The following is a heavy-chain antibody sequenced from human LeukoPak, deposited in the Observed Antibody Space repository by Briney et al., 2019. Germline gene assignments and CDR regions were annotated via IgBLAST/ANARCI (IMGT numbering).Heavy chain of an antibody. Sequence: ASVKVSCKASGYTFTGYYMHWVRQAPGQGLEWMGWINPNSGGTNYAQKFQGRVTMTRDTSISTAYMELSRLRSDDTAVYYCARSALRWRGGGYYFDYWGQGTLVTVSS. CDR3: ARSALRWRGGGYYFDY. V-gene: IGHV1-2*02. CDR1: GYTFTGYY. J-gene: IGHJ4*02. D-gene: IGHD4-23*01. CDR2: INPNSGGT.